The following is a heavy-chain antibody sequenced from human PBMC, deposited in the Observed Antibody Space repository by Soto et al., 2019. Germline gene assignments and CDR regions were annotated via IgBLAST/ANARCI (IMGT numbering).Heavy chain of an antibody. J-gene: IGHJ2*01. CDR1: GYTFTSYA. Sequence: QVQLVQSGAEVKQPRASVKVSCKASGYTFTSYAMHWVRQAPGQRLEWMGWINAGNGNTKYSQKFQGRVTITRDTSASTAYMELSSLRSEDTAVYYCARGGSLYWYFDLWGRGTLVAVSS. D-gene: IGHD1-26*01. CDR3: ARGGSLYWYFDL. CDR2: INAGNGNT. V-gene: IGHV1-3*01.